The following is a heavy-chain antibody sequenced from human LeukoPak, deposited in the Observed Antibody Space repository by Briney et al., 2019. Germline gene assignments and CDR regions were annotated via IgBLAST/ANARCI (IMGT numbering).Heavy chain of an antibody. CDR1: GGSISTGGYS. V-gene: IGHV4-30-4*07. Sequence: SQTLSLTCAVSGGSISTGGYSWSWIREPPGKTLEWIGYIYDSGRAYYNPSLKSRVTISMDTSSNHFSLKLRSVTAADTAVYYCVRDIYDDNNWGQGTLVTVSS. J-gene: IGHJ4*02. D-gene: IGHD3-16*01. CDR2: IYDSGRA. CDR3: VRDIYDDNN.